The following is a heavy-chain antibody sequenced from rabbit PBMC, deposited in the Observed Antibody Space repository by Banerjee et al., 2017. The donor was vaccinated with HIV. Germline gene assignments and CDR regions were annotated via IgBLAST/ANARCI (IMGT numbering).Heavy chain of an antibody. Sequence: QSLEESGGDLVKPGASLTLTCTASGFSFSSSYWICWVRQAPGKGLEWIACIYAGSSGSTYYASWAKGRFTISKTSSTTVTLQMTSLTAADTATYFCARANTYYIVGDVDATYYFDLWGQGTLVTVS. CDR3: ARANTYYIVGDVDATYYFDL. CDR2: IYAGSSGST. CDR1: GFSFSSSYW. D-gene: IGHD6-1*01. J-gene: IGHJ4*01. V-gene: IGHV1S40*01.